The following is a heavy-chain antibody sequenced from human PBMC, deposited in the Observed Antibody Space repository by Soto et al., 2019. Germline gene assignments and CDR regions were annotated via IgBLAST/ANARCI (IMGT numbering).Heavy chain of an antibody. CDR3: ASSSGSYWWYFDY. Sequence: SETLSLTCTVSGGSVSSGSYYWSWIRQPPGKGLEWIGYIYYSGSTNYNPSLKSRVTISVDTSKNQFSLKLSSVTAADTAVYYCASSSGSYWWYFDYWGQGTLVTVSS. D-gene: IGHD1-26*01. V-gene: IGHV4-61*01. CDR2: IYYSGST. CDR1: GGSVSSGSYY. J-gene: IGHJ4*02.